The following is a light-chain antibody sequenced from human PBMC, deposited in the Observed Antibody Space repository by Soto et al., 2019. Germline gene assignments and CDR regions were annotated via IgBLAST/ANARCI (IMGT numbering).Light chain of an antibody. CDR2: DVS. CDR3: TSYTSSSTYV. V-gene: IGLV2-14*01. CDR1: SSDVGGYNY. J-gene: IGLJ1*01. Sequence: SVLTQPASVSGSPGQSITISCTGTSSDVGGYNYVSWYQQHPGKAPRFLIYDVSNRPSGVSNRFSGSKSGATASLTISGLQAEDEADYYCTSYTSSSTYVFGTGTKVTV.